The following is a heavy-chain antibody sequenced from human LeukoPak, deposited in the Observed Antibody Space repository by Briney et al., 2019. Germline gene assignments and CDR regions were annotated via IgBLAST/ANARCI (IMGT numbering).Heavy chain of an antibody. V-gene: IGHV1-18*01. CDR3: ARVQYQLLRATYYFDY. CDR2: ISAYNGNT. CDR1: GYTFTSYG. D-gene: IGHD2-2*01. Sequence: ASVKVSCKASGYTFTSYGISWVRQAPGQGLEWMGWISAYNGNTNYAQKLQGRATMTTDTSTSTAYMELRSLRSDDTAVYYCARVQYQLLRATYYFDYWGQGTLVTVSS. J-gene: IGHJ4*02.